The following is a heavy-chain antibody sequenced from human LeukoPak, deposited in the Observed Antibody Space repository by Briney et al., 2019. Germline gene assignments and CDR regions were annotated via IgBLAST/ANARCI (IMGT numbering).Heavy chain of an antibody. CDR2: ISSDGSNK. D-gene: IGHD6-13*01. J-gene: IGHJ4*02. CDR1: GFTFSSNA. V-gene: IGHV3-30-3*01. Sequence: PGGSLRLSCAASGFTFSSNAMHWVRQAPGKGLEWVTVISSDGSNKNYAESVKGRFTISRDNSKKTVYLQTNSLRAEDTAVYYCARRGAAGTYYFDYWGQGTLVTVSS. CDR3: ARRGAAGTYYFDY.